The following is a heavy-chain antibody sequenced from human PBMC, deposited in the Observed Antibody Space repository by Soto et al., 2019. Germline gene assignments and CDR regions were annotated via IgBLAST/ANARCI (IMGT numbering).Heavy chain of an antibody. V-gene: IGHV2-5*02. CDR3: AHYTTDTYFDV. D-gene: IGHD1-1*01. Sequence: QITLKESSPTLVKPTQTLTLTCSFSGFSLYTGGVGVGWIRQPPGKALEWLALLYWDDTRRYNPSLKNTLTIAKDTSENQVVRTVTDMGPVDTGTYFCAHYTTDTYFDVWGKGATVTVSS. CDR2: LYWDDTR. CDR1: GFSLYTGGVG. J-gene: IGHJ6*04.